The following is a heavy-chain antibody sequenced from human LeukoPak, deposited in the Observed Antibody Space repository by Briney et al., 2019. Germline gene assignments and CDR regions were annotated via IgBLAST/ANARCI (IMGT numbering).Heavy chain of an antibody. CDR2: ISGSGGST. CDR3: ARGRTLWFGESRDAFDI. Sequence: PGGSLRLSCAASGFTFSSYAMSWVRQAPGKGLEWVSAISGSGGSTYYADSVKGRFTISRDNSKNTLYLQMNSLRAEDTAVYYCARGRTLWFGESRDAFDIWGQGTMVTVSS. CDR1: GFTFSSYA. J-gene: IGHJ3*02. V-gene: IGHV3-23*01. D-gene: IGHD3-10*01.